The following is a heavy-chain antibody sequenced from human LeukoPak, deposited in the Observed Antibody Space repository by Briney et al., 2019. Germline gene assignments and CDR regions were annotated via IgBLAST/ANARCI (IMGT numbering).Heavy chain of an antibody. CDR1: GGSFSGYY. V-gene: IGHV4-34*09. J-gene: IGHJ4*02. CDR3: ARAPVATPSEFDY. CDR2: ISYGGNT. Sequence: SETLSLTCAVYGGSFSGYYWSWIRQHPGKGPEWIGYISYGGNTYYNPSLKSRVAISADTPKNQFSLKLSSTTAADTAVYYCARAPVATPSEFDYWGQGTLVTVSS. D-gene: IGHD5-12*01.